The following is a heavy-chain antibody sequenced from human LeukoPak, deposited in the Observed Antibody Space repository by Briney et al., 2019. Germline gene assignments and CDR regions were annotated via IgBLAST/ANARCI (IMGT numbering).Heavy chain of an antibody. J-gene: IGHJ4*02. Sequence: GGSLRLSCVASGFTFSSHMMTWVRQAPGKGLEWVANIKQDGSEKNYVDSVKGRFTISRDNARKSLYLQMNSLRAEDTAVYYCARDEGTYWGQGTLVTVSS. D-gene: IGHD3-10*01. V-gene: IGHV3-7*01. CDR3: ARDEGTY. CDR2: IKQDGSEK. CDR1: GFTFSSHM.